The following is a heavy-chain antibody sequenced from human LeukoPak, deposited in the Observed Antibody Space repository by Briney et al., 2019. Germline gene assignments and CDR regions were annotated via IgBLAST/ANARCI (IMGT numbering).Heavy chain of an antibody. D-gene: IGHD3-22*01. V-gene: IGHV1-58*02. CDR3: AAVYDDSSGYPVDY. CDR1: GFTFTSSA. J-gene: IGHJ4*02. CDR2: IVVGSGNT. Sequence: ASVKVSCKASGFTFTSSAMQWVRQARGQRLEWIGWIVVGSGNTNYAQKFQEGVTITRDMSTSTAYMELSSLRSEDTAVYYCAAVYDDSSGYPVDYWGQGTLVTVSS.